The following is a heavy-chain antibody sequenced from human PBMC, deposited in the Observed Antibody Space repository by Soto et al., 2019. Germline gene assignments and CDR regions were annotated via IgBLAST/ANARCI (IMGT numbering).Heavy chain of an antibody. CDR2: TYYRSKWYN. D-gene: IGHD6-13*01. CDR3: ARDKPYSGSSPRYYYMDV. CDR1: GDSVSSNSAA. V-gene: IGHV6-1*01. Sequence: SQTLSLTCAISGDSVSSNSAAWNWIRQSPSRGLEWLGRTYYRSKWYNDYAVSVKSRITINPDTSKNQFSLQLNSVTPEDTAVYYCARDKPYSGSSPRYYYMDVWGKGTTVTVSS. J-gene: IGHJ6*03.